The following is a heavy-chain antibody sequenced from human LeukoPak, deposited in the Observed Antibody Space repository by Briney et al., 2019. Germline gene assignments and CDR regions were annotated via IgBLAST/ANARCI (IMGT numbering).Heavy chain of an antibody. J-gene: IGHJ4*02. CDR3: AGDHGGNSDY. V-gene: IGHV3-48*02. CDR2: ISSSSSTI. CDR1: GFTFGKYW. D-gene: IGHD4-23*01. Sequence: GGSLRLSCVASGFTFGKYWMSWVRQAPGKGLEWVSYISSSSSTIYYADSVKGRFTISRDNAKNSLYLQMNSLRDEDTAVYYCAGDHGGNSDYWGQGTLVTVSS.